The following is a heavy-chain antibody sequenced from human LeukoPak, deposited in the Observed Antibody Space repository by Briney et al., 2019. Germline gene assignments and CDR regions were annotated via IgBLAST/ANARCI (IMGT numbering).Heavy chain of an antibody. CDR1: GYTFTSYA. CDR3: ARDLLVAALNWFDP. Sequence: PGASVKVSCKASGYTFTSYAMNWVRQAPGQGLEWMGWINTNTGNPTYAQGFTGRFVFSLDTSVTTAYLHISSLKAEDTAVYYCARDLLVAALNWFDPWGQGTLVTVSS. J-gene: IGHJ5*02. V-gene: IGHV7-4-1*02. CDR2: INTNTGNP. D-gene: IGHD5-12*01.